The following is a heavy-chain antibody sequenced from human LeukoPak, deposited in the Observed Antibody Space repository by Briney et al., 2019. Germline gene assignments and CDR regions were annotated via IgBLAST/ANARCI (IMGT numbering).Heavy chain of an antibody. CDR2: ISSSSIYI. D-gene: IGHD5-12*01. CDR3: ARDVLGGYDSY. J-gene: IGHJ4*02. Sequence: GGSLRLSCAASGFTFSSYNMTWVRQAPGKGLEWVSSISSSSIYIYYADSVKGRFTISRDNAKNSLYLQMNSLRAEDTAVYYCARDVLGGYDSYWGQGTLVTVSS. V-gene: IGHV3-21*01. CDR1: GFTFSSYN.